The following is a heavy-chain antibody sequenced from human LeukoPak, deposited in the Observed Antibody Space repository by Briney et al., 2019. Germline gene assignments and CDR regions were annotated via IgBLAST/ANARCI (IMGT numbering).Heavy chain of an antibody. V-gene: IGHV3-23*01. Sequence: GGSLRLSCAASGFTFNNYAMSWVRQAPGKGLEWVSSITDSGGSTYYADSVKGRFTISRDTSKNTLYLQMNSLRAEDTAVYYCAKCYSGSPWYFDYWGQGTLVTVSS. D-gene: IGHD1-26*01. CDR1: GFTFNNYA. J-gene: IGHJ4*02. CDR3: AKCYSGSPWYFDY. CDR2: ITDSGGST.